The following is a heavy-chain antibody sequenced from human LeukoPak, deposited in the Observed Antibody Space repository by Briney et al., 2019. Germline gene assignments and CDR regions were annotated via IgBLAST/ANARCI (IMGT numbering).Heavy chain of an antibody. CDR1: GFTFSSYS. Sequence: GGSLRLSCAASGFTFSSYSMNWVRQAPGKGLEWVSSISSSSSYIYYADSVKGRFNISRDNAKNSLYLQMNSLRAEDTAVYYCARAFADGYNSSPFDYWGQGTLVTVSS. J-gene: IGHJ4*02. CDR3: ARAFADGYNSSPFDY. V-gene: IGHV3-21*01. CDR2: ISSSSSYI. D-gene: IGHD5-24*01.